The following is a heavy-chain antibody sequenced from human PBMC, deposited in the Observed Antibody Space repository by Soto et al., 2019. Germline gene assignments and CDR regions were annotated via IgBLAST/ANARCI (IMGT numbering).Heavy chain of an antibody. D-gene: IGHD5-12*01. CDR1: GYSFTSYW. CDR2: IDPSDSYT. CDR3: ARHVSYSSKDIYYYGMDV. J-gene: IGHJ6*02. Sequence: GESLKLSCKGSGYSFTSYWISWVRQMPGKGLEWMGRIDPSDSYTNYSPSFQGHDTISADKSISTAYLQWSSLKASDTAMYFCARHVSYSSKDIYYYGMDVWGQGTTVTVSS. V-gene: IGHV5-10-1*01.